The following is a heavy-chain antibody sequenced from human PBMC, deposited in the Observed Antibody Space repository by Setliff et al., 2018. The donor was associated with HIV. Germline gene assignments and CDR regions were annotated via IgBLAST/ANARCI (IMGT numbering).Heavy chain of an antibody. CDR3: ARLASGGWPLEVFDI. J-gene: IGHJ3*02. Sequence: VASVKVSCKASGYTFTHYAISWVRQAPGQGLEYLGWISAYNGNTNYAQKVQGRITMTTDASTSTVDMELRSLTSDDTAVYYCARLASGGWPLEVFDIWGQGTMVTVSS. CDR2: ISAYNGNT. CDR1: GYTFTHYA. D-gene: IGHD2-15*01. V-gene: IGHV1-18*01.